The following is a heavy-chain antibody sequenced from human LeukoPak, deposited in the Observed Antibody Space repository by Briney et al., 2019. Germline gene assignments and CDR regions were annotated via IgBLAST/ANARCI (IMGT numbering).Heavy chain of an antibody. Sequence: ETLSLTCTVSGGSISSYYWTWIWAPVGERLEWMGRIYPSECNNYNPSLKSRATMSVDTSKNQFSLKLSSVTAADTAVYYCARENSGSYREFDYWGQGTLVTVSS. V-gene: IGHV4-4*07. CDR2: IYPSECN. D-gene: IGHD1-26*01. CDR1: GGSISSYY. J-gene: IGHJ4*02. CDR3: ARENSGSYREFDY.